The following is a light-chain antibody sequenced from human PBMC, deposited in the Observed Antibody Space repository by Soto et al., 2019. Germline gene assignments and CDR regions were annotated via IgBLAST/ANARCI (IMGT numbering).Light chain of an antibody. CDR2: DAS. CDR1: QSVDIY. J-gene: IGKJ2*01. Sequence: EIVLTQSPATLSLSPGERATLSCRASQSVDIYLAWYQQKPGQAPRLLIYDASNRATGIPARFSGSGSGTDFTLTISSLEPEDFAVYYCLQRSNWYTFGQGTKL. V-gene: IGKV3-11*01. CDR3: LQRSNWYT.